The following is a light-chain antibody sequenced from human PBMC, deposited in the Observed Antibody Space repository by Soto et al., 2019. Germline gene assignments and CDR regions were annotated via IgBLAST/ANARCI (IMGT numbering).Light chain of an antibody. CDR1: SSDVGGYDY. CDR3: SSYTTTSTLV. CDR2: DVS. Sequence: QSALTKPASMSGSPGQSITISCTGTSSDVGGYDYVSWYQQHPGEAPKLMIYDVSNRPSGVSNRFSGSKSGNSASLTISWLQAEDEADYYCSSYTTTSTLVFGGGTKLTVL. V-gene: IGLV2-14*01. J-gene: IGLJ2*01.